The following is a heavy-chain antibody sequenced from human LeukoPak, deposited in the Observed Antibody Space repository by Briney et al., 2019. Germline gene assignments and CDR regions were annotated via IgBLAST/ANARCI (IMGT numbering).Heavy chain of an antibody. CDR3: AKATQWLVGYFQY. CDR1: GFTFDDYA. V-gene: IGHV3-9*01. D-gene: IGHD6-19*01. Sequence: PGGSLRLSCAASGFTFDDYAMHWVRQAPGKGLEWVSGISWNSGSIGYADSVKGRFTISRDNAKNSLYLQMNSLRAEDTALYYCAKATQWLVGYFQYWGQGTLVTVSS. J-gene: IGHJ1*01. CDR2: ISWNSGSI.